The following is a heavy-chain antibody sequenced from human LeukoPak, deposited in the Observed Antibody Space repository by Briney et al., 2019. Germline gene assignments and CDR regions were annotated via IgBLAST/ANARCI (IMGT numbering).Heavy chain of an antibody. CDR2: ISYDGSNK. V-gene: IGHV3-30*03. J-gene: IGHJ4*02. Sequence: GGSLRLSCAASGFTFSSYGLHWVRQAPGKGLEWVAVISYDGSNKYYADSVKGRFTVSRGNSKNTLYLQMNSLRAEDTAVYYCARAKGWLFPFDYWGQGTLVTVSS. CDR3: ARAKGWLFPFDY. D-gene: IGHD3-10*01. CDR1: GFTFSSYG.